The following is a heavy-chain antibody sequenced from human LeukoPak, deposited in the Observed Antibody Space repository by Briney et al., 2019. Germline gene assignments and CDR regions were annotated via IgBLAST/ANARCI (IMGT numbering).Heavy chain of an antibody. J-gene: IGHJ5*02. D-gene: IGHD3-10*01. CDR2: IRSKAYGGPT. Sequence: GRSLRLSCTASGFSVGDYAMGWVRQAAGEGMEWVGFIRSKAYGGPTEYAASVKGRFTISRDDSQSIAYLKMNSLKAEDTAVYYCTSGSGYPWGQGTLVTASS. V-gene: IGHV3-49*04. CDR3: TSGSGYP. CDR1: GFSVGDYA.